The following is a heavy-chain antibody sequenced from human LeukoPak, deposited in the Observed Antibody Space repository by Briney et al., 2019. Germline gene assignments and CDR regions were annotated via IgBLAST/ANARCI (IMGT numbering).Heavy chain of an antibody. CDR1: GGSISSSSYY. J-gene: IGHJ4*02. D-gene: IGHD3-22*01. CDR3: ARDPDYYDPYYFDY. CDR2: IYYSGST. Sequence: SGTLSLTCTVSGGSISSSSYYWGWIRQPPGKGLEWIGSIYYSGSTYYNPSLKSRVTISVDTSKIQFSLKLSSVTAADTAVYYCARDPDYYDPYYFDYWGQGTLVTVSS. V-gene: IGHV4-39*02.